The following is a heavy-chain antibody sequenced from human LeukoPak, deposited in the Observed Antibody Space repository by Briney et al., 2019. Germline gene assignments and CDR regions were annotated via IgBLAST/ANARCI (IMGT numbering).Heavy chain of an antibody. J-gene: IGHJ4*02. CDR1: GFTFSSYS. CDR2: ISSSSSTI. V-gene: IGHV3-48*01. Sequence: PGGSLRLSCAASGFTFSSYSMNCVLQAPGKGLEWLSYISSSSSTIYYADSVKGRFTISRDNSKNTLYLQMNSLRAEDTAVYYCAKDIRSSGWSKYSDYWGQGTLVTVSS. CDR3: AKDIRSSGWSKYSDY. D-gene: IGHD6-19*01.